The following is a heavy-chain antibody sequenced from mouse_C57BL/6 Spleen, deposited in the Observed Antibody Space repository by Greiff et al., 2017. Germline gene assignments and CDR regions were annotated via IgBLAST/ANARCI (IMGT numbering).Heavy chain of an antibody. V-gene: IGHV1-50*01. D-gene: IGHD2-3*01. CDR1: GYTFTSYW. J-gene: IGHJ2*01. Sequence: QVQLQPPGAELVKPGASVKLSCKASGYTFTSYWMQWVKQRPGQGLEWIGEIDPSDSYTNYNQKFKGKATLTVDTSSSTAYMQLSSLTSEDSAVYYCARIGGYYPFDYWGQGTTLTVSS. CDR2: IDPSDSYT. CDR3: ARIGGYYPFDY.